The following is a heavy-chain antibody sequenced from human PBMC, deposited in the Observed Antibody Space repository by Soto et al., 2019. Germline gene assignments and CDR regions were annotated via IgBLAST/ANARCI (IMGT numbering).Heavy chain of an antibody. Sequence: GGSLRLSCAASGFTFSSYAMHWVRQAPGKGLEWVAVISYDGSNKYYADSVKGRFTISRDNSKNTLYLQMNSLRAEDTAVYYCARDPVVVAATYYYSYGMDAWGQGTTVTVSS. V-gene: IGHV3-30-3*01. J-gene: IGHJ6*02. CDR2: ISYDGSNK. CDR1: GFTFSSYA. CDR3: ARDPVVVAATYYYSYGMDA. D-gene: IGHD2-15*01.